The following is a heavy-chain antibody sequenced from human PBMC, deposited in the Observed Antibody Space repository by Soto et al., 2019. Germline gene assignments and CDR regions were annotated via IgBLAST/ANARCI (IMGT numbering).Heavy chain of an antibody. D-gene: IGHD2-21*02. CDR2: IYHSGST. J-gene: IGHJ6*02. CDR3: ARVRAYCGGDCLSYCYYGMDG. CDR1: GGSISSGGYS. V-gene: IGHV4-30-2*01. Sequence: QLQLQESGSGLVKPSQTLSLTCAVSGGSISSGGYSWSWIRQPPGKGLEWIGYIYHSGSTYYNPSLKSRVTISVDRSNNQFSLKLSSVAAADTAVYYGARVRAYCGGDCLSYCYYGMDGWGQGTTVTVSS.